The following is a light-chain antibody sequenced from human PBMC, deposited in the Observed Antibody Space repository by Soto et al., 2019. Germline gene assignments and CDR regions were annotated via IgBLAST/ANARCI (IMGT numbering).Light chain of an antibody. J-gene: IGLJ1*01. V-gene: IGLV2-11*01. CDR1: SSDVCGYNY. Sequence: QSALTQPRSVSGSPGQSVTISCTGTSSDVCGYNYVSWYQQHPGKAPKLMIYDVSKRPSGVHDRFSGSNAGNTAALTISGLQAEDEADYYCCSYAGSYTHYVFGTGTKLTVL. CDR2: DVS. CDR3: CSYAGSYTHYV.